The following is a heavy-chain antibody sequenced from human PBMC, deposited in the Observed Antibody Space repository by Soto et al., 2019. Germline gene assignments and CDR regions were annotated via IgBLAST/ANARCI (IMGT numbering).Heavy chain of an antibody. CDR2: IRSKGYGGTT. D-gene: IGHD2-2*01. CDR1: GFTFGDFG. Sequence: GGSLRLSCTGSGFTFGDFGMSWFRQAPGKGLEWLSFIRSKGYGGTTESAASVRGRFITSRDDSRSIAYLQMNSLKTEDTAVYYCASLTSWSQEYYYGMDVWGQGTTVTVSS. V-gene: IGHV3-49*03. CDR3: ASLTSWSQEYYYGMDV. J-gene: IGHJ6*02.